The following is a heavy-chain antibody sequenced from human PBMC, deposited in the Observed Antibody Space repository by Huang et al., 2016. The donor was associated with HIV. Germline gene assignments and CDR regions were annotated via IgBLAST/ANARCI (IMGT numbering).Heavy chain of an antibody. Sequence: QVQLVQSGAEVKNPGASVRVSCKASGYTFTDSNIHWVRQAPGQGLEWMGWINPKRGGTIYAQRFQGRITMTRDTTISTVHMELRRIQADDTAVYFCARDWSFGSSTSPADWGQGTWSPSPQ. V-gene: IGHV1-2*02. J-gene: IGHJ4*02. CDR3: ARDWSFGSSTSPAD. D-gene: IGHD6-6*01. CDR2: INPKRGGT. CDR1: GYTFTDSN.